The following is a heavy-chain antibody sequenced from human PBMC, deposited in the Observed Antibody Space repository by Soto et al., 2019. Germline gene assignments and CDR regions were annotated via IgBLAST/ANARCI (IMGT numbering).Heavy chain of an antibody. CDR2: IYQSGIT. Sequence: LSLTCDVSGGSITTGHWWTWVRQSPGKGLEWIGEIYQSGITNYNPSLNSRLSISMDQSKNQFSLKLTSVTAADTALYFCARGFSFSDNSDNDRIYFYYGLNVWGQGTTVTVSS. J-gene: IGHJ6*02. CDR1: GGSITTGHW. CDR3: ARGFSFSDNSDNDRIYFYYGLNV. D-gene: IGHD2-15*01. V-gene: IGHV4-4*01.